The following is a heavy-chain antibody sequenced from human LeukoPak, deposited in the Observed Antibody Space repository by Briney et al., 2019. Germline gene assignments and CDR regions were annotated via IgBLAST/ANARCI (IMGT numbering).Heavy chain of an antibody. Sequence: GALVKVSCKASGYTFTSYGISWVRQAPGQGLEWMGWISAYNGNTNYAQKLQGRVTMTTDTSTSTAYMELRSLRSEDTAVYYCARARWVAARPSRMYYFDYWGQGTLVTVSS. J-gene: IGHJ4*02. D-gene: IGHD6-6*01. V-gene: IGHV1-18*01. CDR1: GYTFTSYG. CDR3: ARARWVAARPSRMYYFDY. CDR2: ISAYNGNT.